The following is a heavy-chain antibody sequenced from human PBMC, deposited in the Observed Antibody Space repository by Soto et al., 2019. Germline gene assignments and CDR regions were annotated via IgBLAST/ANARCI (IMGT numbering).Heavy chain of an antibody. CDR3: AGGGSSGYCYYYFHY. J-gene: IGHJ4*02. CDR1: GFPLTLYS. V-gene: IGHV3-21*04. CDR2: ISSSSSYI. D-gene: IGHD3-22*01. Sequence: GGSLRLSCAASGFPLTLYSIHWVRQAPGKGLEWVSSISSSSSYIYYADSVKGRVTMSRDHAKNTLYLQMYSLRAEDTAVYYCAGGGSSGYCYYYFHYWGPGTLVTVSS.